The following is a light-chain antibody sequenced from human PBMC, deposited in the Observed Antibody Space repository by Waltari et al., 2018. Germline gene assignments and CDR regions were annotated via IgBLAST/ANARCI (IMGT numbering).Light chain of an antibody. CDR3: QQYLSSPAT. CDR2: KTS. J-gene: IGKJ1*01. Sequence: DIQMTQPPPTLPAPVGDRVTSPCQASRHIGACLACYQQKPGKAPKLLIFKTSSFESGVPPRFSGSGGGTEFSLTISSLQPDDFATYYCQQYLSSPATFGHGTKVEVK. CDR1: RHIGAC. V-gene: IGKV1-5*03.